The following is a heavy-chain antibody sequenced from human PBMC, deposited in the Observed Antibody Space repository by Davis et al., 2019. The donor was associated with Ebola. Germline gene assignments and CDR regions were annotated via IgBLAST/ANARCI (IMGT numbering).Heavy chain of an antibody. J-gene: IGHJ6*02. CDR2: IIPIFGTA. CDR1: GYTFTGYY. Sequence: SVQVSCKASGYTFTGYYMHWVRQAPGQGLEWMGGIIPIFGTANYAQKFQGRVTITADESTSTAYMELSSLRSEDTAVYYCAIGYCSGGSCYPANYYGMDVWGQGTTVTVSS. V-gene: IGHV1-69*13. D-gene: IGHD2-15*01. CDR3: AIGYCSGGSCYPANYYGMDV.